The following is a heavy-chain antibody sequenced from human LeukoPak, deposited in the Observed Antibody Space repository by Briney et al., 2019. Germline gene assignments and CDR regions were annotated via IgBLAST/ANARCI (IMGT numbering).Heavy chain of an antibody. J-gene: IGHJ4*02. CDR3: VTEFWYRFDY. D-gene: IGHD3-3*01. CDR2: ISGSSRYI. Sequence: GGSLRLSCAASGFTFTTYSMNWVRQAPGKGLEWVSTISGSSRYIYFADSVRGRFTISRDNAKNSIYLQMNTLSAEDTAVYFCVTEFWYRFDYWGQGLLVTVSS. CDR1: GFTFTTYS. V-gene: IGHV3-21*01.